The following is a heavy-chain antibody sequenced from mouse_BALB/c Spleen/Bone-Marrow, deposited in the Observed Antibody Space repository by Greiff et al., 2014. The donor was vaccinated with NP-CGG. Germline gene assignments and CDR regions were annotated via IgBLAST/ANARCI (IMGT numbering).Heavy chain of an antibody. D-gene: IGHD2-10*02. Sequence: DVQLVESGGGLVKPGGSLKLSCAASGFTFSSYAMSWVRQTPEKRLEWVASISSGGSTYYPDSVKGRFTISRDNARNILYLQMGSLRSEDTAMYYCAKRGAYGNFWFAYWGQGTLVTVSA. V-gene: IGHV5-6-5*01. J-gene: IGHJ3*01. CDR1: GFTFSSYA. CDR2: ISSGGST. CDR3: AKRGAYGNFWFAY.